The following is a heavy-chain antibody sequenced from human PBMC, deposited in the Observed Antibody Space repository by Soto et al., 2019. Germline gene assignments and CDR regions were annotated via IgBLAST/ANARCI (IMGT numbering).Heavy chain of an antibody. Sequence: GESLKISCKGSGYSFTSYWIGWVRQMPGKGLEWMGIIYPGDSDTRYSPSFQGQVTISADKSISTAYLQWSSLKASDTAMYYCARTPAMVRGVSYYYYYGMDVWGQGTTVTVSS. CDR1: GYSFTSYW. D-gene: IGHD3-10*01. V-gene: IGHV5-51*01. CDR2: IYPGDSDT. J-gene: IGHJ6*02. CDR3: ARTPAMVRGVSYYYYYGMDV.